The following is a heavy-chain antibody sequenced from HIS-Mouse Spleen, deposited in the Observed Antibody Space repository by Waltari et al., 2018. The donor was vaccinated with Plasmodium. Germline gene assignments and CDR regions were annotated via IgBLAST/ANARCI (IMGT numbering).Heavy chain of an antibody. CDR2: IYSGGST. D-gene: IGHD3-3*01. V-gene: IGHV3-66*01. Sequence: EVQLVESGGGLVQPGGSLRLSCAASGFTVSSNYMSWVRQAPGKGLEWVSVIYSGGSTYYADSVKGRFTISRDNSKNTLYLQMNSLRAEDTAVYYCARVTSYYDFWSGLDYWGQGTLVTVSS. CDR1: GFTVSSNY. J-gene: IGHJ4*02. CDR3: ARVTSYYDFWSGLDY.